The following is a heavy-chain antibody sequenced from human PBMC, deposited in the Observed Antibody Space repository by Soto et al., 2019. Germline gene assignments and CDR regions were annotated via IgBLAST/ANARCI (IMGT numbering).Heavy chain of an antibody. CDR3: ARVAVAARPRWYNWFDP. D-gene: IGHD2-15*01. CDR2: MNPNSGET. J-gene: IGHJ5*02. CDR1: GYTFTDYD. V-gene: IGHV1-8*01. Sequence: QEQLVQSGAEVKKPGASVKVSCKTSGYTFTDYDINWVRQATGHVLEWIGWMNPNSGETGYAQKFQGRVTMTRSASLSTAYLELSSLRSEDTAVYYCARVAVAARPRWYNWFDPWGQGTLVTVSS.